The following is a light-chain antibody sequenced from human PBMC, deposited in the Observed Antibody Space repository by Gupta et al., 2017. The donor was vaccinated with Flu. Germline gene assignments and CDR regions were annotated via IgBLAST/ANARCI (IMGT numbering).Light chain of an antibody. CDR1: QSRLHSNGYNY. V-gene: IGKV2-28*01. J-gene: IGKJ4*01. CDR2: LGS. CDR3: MQVLQTPLT. Sequence: ISCKSSQSRLHSNGYNYLDWYLQKPGQSPQLLIYLGSNRASGVPDRFSGSGSGTDFTLKISRVEAEDVGVYYCMQVLQTPLTVGGGTKVEIK.